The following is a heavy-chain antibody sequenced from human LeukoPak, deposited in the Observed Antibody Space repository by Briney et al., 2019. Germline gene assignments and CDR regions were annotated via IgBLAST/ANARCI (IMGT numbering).Heavy chain of an antibody. CDR1: GGSISSYY. D-gene: IGHD3-22*01. Sequence: SETLSLTCTVSGGSISSYYWSWIRQPPGKGLEWIGYIYYSGITNYNPSLKSRITISVDTSKNQFSLKLSSVTAADTAVYYCARAGGYYDSSGYPRLNAFDIWGQGTMVTVSS. CDR3: ARAGGYYDSSGYPRLNAFDI. V-gene: IGHV4-59*01. J-gene: IGHJ3*02. CDR2: IYYSGIT.